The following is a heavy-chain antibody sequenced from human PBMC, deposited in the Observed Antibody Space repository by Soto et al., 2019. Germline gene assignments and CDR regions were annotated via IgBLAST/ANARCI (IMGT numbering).Heavy chain of an antibody. CDR1: GGSISSGGYS. CDR2: IYHSGST. D-gene: IGHD3-22*01. Sequence: SETLSLTCAVSGGSISSGGYSWSWIRQPPGKGLEWIGYIYHSGSTYYNPSLKSRVTIPVDRSKNQFSLKLSSVTAADTAVYYCARGGVDYYDSSGYYFSPYYFDYWGQGNMVTVSS. J-gene: IGHJ4*02. CDR3: ARGGVDYYDSSGYYFSPYYFDY. V-gene: IGHV4-30-2*01.